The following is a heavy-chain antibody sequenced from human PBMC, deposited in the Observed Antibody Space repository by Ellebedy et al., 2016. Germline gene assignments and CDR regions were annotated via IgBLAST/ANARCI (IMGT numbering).Heavy chain of an antibody. CDR1: GFIFDDSA. CDR3: ARGAIVGSTSRFDY. Sequence: GESLKISXVASGFIFDDSAMSWVRQAPGKGLEWVSTINWNGGTTGYADSVRGRFTISRNNAKNSLHLQMNSLRAEDTALYFCARGAIVGSTSRFDYWGQGALVTVSS. D-gene: IGHD1-26*01. J-gene: IGHJ4*02. V-gene: IGHV3-20*04. CDR2: INWNGGTT.